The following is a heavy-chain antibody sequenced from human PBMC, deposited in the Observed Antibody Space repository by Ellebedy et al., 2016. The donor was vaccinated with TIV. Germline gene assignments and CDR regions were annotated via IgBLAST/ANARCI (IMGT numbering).Heavy chain of an antibody. V-gene: IGHV3-33*08. D-gene: IGHD3-22*01. CDR1: GLTFSDYG. CDR3: ARDLISMIGVDITEAFDV. Sequence: GESLKISXAASGLTFSDYGMHWVRQAPGKGLEWAAVIWSDGNYEFYVDSVKGRFTISRDNAKNSLNLQMNSLRAEDTAVYYCARDLISMIGVDITEAFDVWGQGTMVTVSS. J-gene: IGHJ3*01. CDR2: IWSDGNYE.